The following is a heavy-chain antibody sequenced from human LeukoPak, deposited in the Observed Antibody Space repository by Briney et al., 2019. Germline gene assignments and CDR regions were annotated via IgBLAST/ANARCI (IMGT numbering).Heavy chain of an antibody. Sequence: GGSLRLSCAASGFTFDDYAMHWVRQAPGKGLEWVSGISCNSGSIGYADSVKGRFTISRDNANNSLYLQMNSLRAEDTALYYCAKDTEEMATIGYFDYWGQGTLVTVSS. J-gene: IGHJ4*02. CDR3: AKDTEEMATIGYFDY. V-gene: IGHV3-9*01. D-gene: IGHD5-24*01. CDR1: GFTFDDYA. CDR2: ISCNSGSI.